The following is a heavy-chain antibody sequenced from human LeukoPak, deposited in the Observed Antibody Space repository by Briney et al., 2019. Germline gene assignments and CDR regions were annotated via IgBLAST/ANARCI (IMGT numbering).Heavy chain of an antibody. Sequence: ASVKVSCKASGYTFTGYYMHWVRQAPGQGLEWMGWINPNSGGTNYAQKFQGRVTMTRDTSISTACMELSRLRSDDTAVYYCARDRIPVNWFDPWGQGTLVTVSS. CDR3: ARDRIPVNWFDP. CDR1: GYTFTGYY. V-gene: IGHV1-2*02. CDR2: INPNSGGT. J-gene: IGHJ5*02.